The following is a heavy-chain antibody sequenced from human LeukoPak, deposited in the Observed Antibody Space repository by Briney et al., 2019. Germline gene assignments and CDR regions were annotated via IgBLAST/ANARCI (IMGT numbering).Heavy chain of an antibody. D-gene: IGHD1-26*01. V-gene: IGHV1-69*06. CDR1: GGTFSSYA. Sequence: ASVKVSCKASGGTFSSYAISWVRQAPGQGLEWMGGIIPIFGTANYAQKFQGRVTITADKSTSTAYMELSSLRSEDTAVYYCARGISGGATYFDYWGQGTLVTVSS. J-gene: IGHJ4*02. CDR2: IIPIFGTA. CDR3: ARGISGGATYFDY.